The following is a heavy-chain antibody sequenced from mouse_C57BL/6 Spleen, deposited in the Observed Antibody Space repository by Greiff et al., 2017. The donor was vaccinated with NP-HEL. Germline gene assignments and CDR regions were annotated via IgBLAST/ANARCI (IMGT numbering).Heavy chain of an antibody. J-gene: IGHJ2*01. V-gene: IGHV1-52*01. CDR3: ARSVITTVVAHFDY. CDR1: GYTFTSYW. D-gene: IGHD1-1*01. CDR2: IDPSDSET. Sequence: VQLQQPGAELVRPGSSVKLSCKASGYTFTSYWMHWVKQRPIQGLEWIGNIDPSDSETHYNQKFKDKATLTVDKSSSTAYMQLSSLTSEDSAVYYWARSVITTVVAHFDYWGKGTTLTVSS.